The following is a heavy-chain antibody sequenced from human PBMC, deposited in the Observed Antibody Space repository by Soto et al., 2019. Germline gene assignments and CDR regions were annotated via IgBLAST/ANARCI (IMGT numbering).Heavy chain of an antibody. D-gene: IGHD3-10*01. CDR2: ICPKFGTT. CDR1: GDTDTNYV. Sequence: QLQLVQYGAEVKKPGSSVKVSCKASGDTDTNYVISWVRQAPGQGLEWMGGICPKFGTTYSAQKLQDRLTIISDERTSIVAMQLSSLCLDDKAGYYCEAEMTFWELAVVLGQGTTVTVSS. J-gene: IGHJ6*02. V-gene: IGHV1-69*01. CDR3: EAEMTFWELAVV.